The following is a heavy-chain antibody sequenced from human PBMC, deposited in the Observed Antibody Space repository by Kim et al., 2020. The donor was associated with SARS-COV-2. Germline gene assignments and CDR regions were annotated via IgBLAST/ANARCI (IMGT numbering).Heavy chain of an antibody. CDR3: AREGIAAAGAFDP. D-gene: IGHD6-13*01. J-gene: IGHJ5*02. Sequence: YHPSLKTRVTISVDTSKNQFSLKLSSVTAADTAVYYCAREGIAAAGAFDPWGQGTLVTVSS. V-gene: IGHV4-59*01.